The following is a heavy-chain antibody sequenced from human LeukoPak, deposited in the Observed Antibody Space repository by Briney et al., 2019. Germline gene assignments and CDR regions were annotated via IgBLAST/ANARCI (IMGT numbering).Heavy chain of an antibody. V-gene: IGHV1-69*02. Sequence: ASVKVSCKASGGTFSSYTISWVRQAPGQGLEWRGRIIPILGIANYAQKFQGRVTITADKSTSTAYMELSSLRSEDTAVYYCARSYSSSSLRYYYYYGMDVWGQGTTVTVSS. CDR2: IIPILGIA. CDR3: ARSYSSSSLRYYYYYGMDV. CDR1: GGTFSSYT. D-gene: IGHD6-6*01. J-gene: IGHJ6*02.